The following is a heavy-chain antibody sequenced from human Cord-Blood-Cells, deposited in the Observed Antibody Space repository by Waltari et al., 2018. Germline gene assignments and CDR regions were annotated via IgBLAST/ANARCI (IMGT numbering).Heavy chain of an antibody. CDR3: AKQNGDYDAFDI. Sequence: QVQLVQSGAEVKKPGSSVKVSCKASGGTFSSYTISWVREATGQGLEWMGRIIPILGIANYAQKFQGRVTITADKSTSTAYMELSSLRSEDTAVYYCAKQNGDYDAFDIWGQGTMVTVSS. V-gene: IGHV1-69*02. CDR2: IIPILGIA. D-gene: IGHD4-17*01. CDR1: GGTFSSYT. J-gene: IGHJ3*02.